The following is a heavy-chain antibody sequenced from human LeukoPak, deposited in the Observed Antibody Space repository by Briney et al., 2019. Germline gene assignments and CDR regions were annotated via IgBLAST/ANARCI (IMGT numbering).Heavy chain of an antibody. CDR3: ARGGYSSGWYSGAEYFQH. CDR2: INPSGGST. J-gene: IGHJ1*01. D-gene: IGHD6-19*01. Sequence: EASVKVSCKASGYTFTSYYMHWVRQAPGQGLEWMGIINPSGGSTSYARKFQGRVTMTRDTSTSTVYMELSSLRSEDTAVYYCARGGYSSGWYSGAEYFQHWGQGTLVTVSS. V-gene: IGHV1-46*01. CDR1: GYTFTSYY.